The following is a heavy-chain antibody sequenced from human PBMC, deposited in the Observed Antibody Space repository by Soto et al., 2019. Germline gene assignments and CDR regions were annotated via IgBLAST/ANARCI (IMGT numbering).Heavy chain of an antibody. V-gene: IGHV4-34*01. CDR3: ARVRGSITMVRGFDYGMDV. Sequence: LSLTCAVYGGSFSGYYWSWIRQPPGKGLEWIGEINHSGSTNYNPSLKSRVTISVDTSKNQFSLKLSSVTAADTAVYYCARVRGSITMVRGFDYGMDVWGQGTTVTVSS. CDR1: GGSFSGYY. CDR2: INHSGST. J-gene: IGHJ6*02. D-gene: IGHD3-10*01.